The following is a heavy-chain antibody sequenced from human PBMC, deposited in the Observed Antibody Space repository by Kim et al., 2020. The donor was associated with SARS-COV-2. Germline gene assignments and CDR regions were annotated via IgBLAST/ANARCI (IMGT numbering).Heavy chain of an antibody. CDR1: GFTFSRYA. D-gene: IGHD6-13*01. J-gene: IGHJ4*02. V-gene: IGHV3-23*01. CDR2: ISGSGGST. Sequence: GGSLRLSCAASGFTFSRYAMSWVRQAPGKGLEWVSSISGSGGSTYYADSVKGRFSISRDNSKNMVYLQMNTLRAEDTAVYYCAKDCLSSSCLDYWGQGTLVTVST. CDR3: AKDCLSSSCLDY.